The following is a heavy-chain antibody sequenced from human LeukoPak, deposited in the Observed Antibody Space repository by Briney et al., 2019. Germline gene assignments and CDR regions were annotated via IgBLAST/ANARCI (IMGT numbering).Heavy chain of an antibody. Sequence: ASVKVSCTASGYTFTSYAMHWVRQAPGQRLEWMGWINAGNGNTKYSQKFQGRVTITRDTSASTAYMELSSLRSEDTAVYYCARAGIVARDAFDIWGQGTMVTVSS. CDR3: ARAGIVARDAFDI. V-gene: IGHV1-3*01. D-gene: IGHD2-15*01. CDR1: GYTFTSYA. J-gene: IGHJ3*02. CDR2: INAGNGNT.